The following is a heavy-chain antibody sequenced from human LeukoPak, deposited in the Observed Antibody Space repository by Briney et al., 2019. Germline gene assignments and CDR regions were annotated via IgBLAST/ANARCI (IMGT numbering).Heavy chain of an antibody. D-gene: IGHD3-3*01. V-gene: IGHV4-61*01. CDR3: AIIFASRNAFDV. CDR2: IYYSGSA. J-gene: IGHJ3*01. CDR1: GDSVSSGSHY. Sequence: PSETLSLTCTVSGDSVSSGSHYWIWIRQPPGKGLEWIGYIYYSGSANYNPSLKSRVTISVDTSKNQFSLKLRSVTAADTAVYYCAIIFASRNAFDVWGQGPMVPVTS.